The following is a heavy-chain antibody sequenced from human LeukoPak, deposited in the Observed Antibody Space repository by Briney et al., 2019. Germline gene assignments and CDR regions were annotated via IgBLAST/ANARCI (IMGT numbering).Heavy chain of an antibody. CDR2: ISSSSSYI. CDR1: GFTFSSYA. D-gene: IGHD3-3*01. CDR3: ASQGIPHDFWSGSDDY. J-gene: IGHJ4*02. Sequence: KPGGSLRLSCAASGFTFSSYAMSWVRQAPGKGLEWVSSISSSSSYIYYADSVKGRFTISRDNAKNSLYLQMNSLRAEDTAVYYCASQGIPHDFWSGSDDYWGQGTLVTVSS. V-gene: IGHV3-21*01.